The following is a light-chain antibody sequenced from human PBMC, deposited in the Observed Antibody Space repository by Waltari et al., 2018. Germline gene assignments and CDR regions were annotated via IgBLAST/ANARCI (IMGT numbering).Light chain of an antibody. Sequence: QSALTQPASVSGSPGQSITISCTGTSSDVGGSNYVPWYQQHPGKAPKLMMYDVSKRPSGVSNRFSGSKSGNTVSLTISGLQAEDEADYYCSSYTSSSPDVVFGGGTKLTVL. J-gene: IGLJ2*01. V-gene: IGLV2-14*01. CDR1: SSDVGGSNY. CDR3: SSYTSSSPDVV. CDR2: DVS.